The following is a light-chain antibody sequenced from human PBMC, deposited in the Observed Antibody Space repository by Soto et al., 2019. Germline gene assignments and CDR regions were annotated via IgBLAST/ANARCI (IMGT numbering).Light chain of an antibody. CDR3: CSLTTTTSLV. Sequence: QSALTQPASVSGSPGQSITISCTGTSSDVGAYKYVSWYQQHPGKVPKLIIYGVSNRPSGVSNRFSGSKSGNTASLTISGLQAEDEADYYCCSLTTTTSLVFGGGTKLTVL. CDR1: SSDVGAYKY. J-gene: IGLJ2*01. V-gene: IGLV2-14*03. CDR2: GVS.